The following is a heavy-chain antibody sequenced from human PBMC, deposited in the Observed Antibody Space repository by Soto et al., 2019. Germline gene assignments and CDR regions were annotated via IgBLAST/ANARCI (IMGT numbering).Heavy chain of an antibody. CDR3: ARDRIPTGMDV. J-gene: IGHJ6*04. V-gene: IGHV3-66*01. CDR2: IYSGGST. Sequence: EVPLVESGGGLVQPGGSLRLSCSASGFTVSSNYMSLVRQAPGKGLEWVSVIYSGGSTYYADSVKGRFTISRENSQNTLYLQMNSLRAEDTAVYYCARDRIPTGMDVWGKGTTVTVSS. CDR1: GFTVSSNY.